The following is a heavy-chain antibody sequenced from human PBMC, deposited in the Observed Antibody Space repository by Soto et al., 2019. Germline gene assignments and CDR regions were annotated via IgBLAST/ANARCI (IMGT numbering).Heavy chain of an antibody. Sequence: ASVKVSCKASGYTFTSYAMHWVRQAPGQRLEWMGWINAGNGNTKYSQKFQGRVTITRDTSASTAYMELSSLRSEDTAVYYCARVPPRYGDDYGDVHFDDWGQGTLATVSS. V-gene: IGHV1-3*01. CDR3: ARVPPRYGDDYGDVHFDD. J-gene: IGHJ4*02. CDR1: GYTFTSYA. D-gene: IGHD4-17*01. CDR2: INAGNGNT.